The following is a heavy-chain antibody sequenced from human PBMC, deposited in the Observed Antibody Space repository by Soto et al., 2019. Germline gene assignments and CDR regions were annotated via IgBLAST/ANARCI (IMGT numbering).Heavy chain of an antibody. CDR3: AKDLSMIVVVNQFDP. D-gene: IGHD3-22*01. CDR2: ISYDGSNK. Sequence: GGSLRLSCAASGVTFSSYGMHWVRQAPGKGLEWVAVISYDGSNKYYADSVKGRFTISRDNSKNTLYLQMNSLRAEDTAVYYCAKDLSMIVVVNQFDPWGQGTLVTVSS. J-gene: IGHJ5*02. CDR1: GVTFSSYG. V-gene: IGHV3-30*18.